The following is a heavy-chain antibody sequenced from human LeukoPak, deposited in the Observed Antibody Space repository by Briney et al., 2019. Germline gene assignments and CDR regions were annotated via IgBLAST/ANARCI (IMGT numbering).Heavy chain of an antibody. CDR2: INHSGST. D-gene: IGHD5-18*01. CDR3: AREIAGYSYGFRYYFDY. V-gene: IGHV4-34*01. Sequence: PSETLSLTGAVYGGSFSGYYWSWIRQPPGKGLEWMGEINHSGSTNYNPSLKSRVTISVDTSKNQFSLKLSSVTAADTAVYYCAREIAGYSYGFRYYFDYWGQGTLVTVSS. J-gene: IGHJ4*02. CDR1: GGSFSGYY.